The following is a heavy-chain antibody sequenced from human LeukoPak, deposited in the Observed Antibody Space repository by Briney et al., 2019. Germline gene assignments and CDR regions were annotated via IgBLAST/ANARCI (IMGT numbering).Heavy chain of an antibody. CDR1: GFTFSSYE. D-gene: IGHD3-16*01. CDR2: ISYDGSKK. J-gene: IGHJ6*02. V-gene: IGHV3-30-3*01. CDR3: ARVSNILEDNVWYYYGMDV. Sequence: GRSLRLSCVASGFTFSSYEMHWVRQAPGKGLEWVAGISYDGSKKYYADSVKGRFTSSGDNSKNTLNLQMNSLRAEDTAVYYCARVSNILEDNVWYYYGMDVWGRGATVAV.